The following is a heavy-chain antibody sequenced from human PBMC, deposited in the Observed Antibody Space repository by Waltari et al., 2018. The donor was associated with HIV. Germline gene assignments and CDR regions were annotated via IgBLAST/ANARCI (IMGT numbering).Heavy chain of an antibody. CDR3: ARGPYSFDSSGFYPYFDF. CDR1: GFTFYTYW. Sequence: EVHLVESGGGFVQRGRSLRLSCVAPGFTFYTYWMRRLRQAPGKGLEWVATLKQDGSEKFYVDSVKDRFTISRDNAKNSLFLHLNSLRAEDTAVYYCARGPYSFDSSGFYPYFDFWGQGTLVTVSS. D-gene: IGHD3-22*01. V-gene: IGHV3-7*01. CDR2: LKQDGSEK. J-gene: IGHJ4*02.